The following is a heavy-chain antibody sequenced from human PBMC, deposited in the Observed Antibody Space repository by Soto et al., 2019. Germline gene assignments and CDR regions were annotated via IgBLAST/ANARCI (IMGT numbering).Heavy chain of an antibody. D-gene: IGHD3-22*01. Sequence: SETLSLTCTVSGGSISSYYWILIRQPPGKGLEWIGYIYYSGSTNYNPSLKSRVTISVDTSKNQFSLKLSSVTAADTAVYYCARGISYYYDSSGYYPGAFDIWGQGTMVTVSS. J-gene: IGHJ3*02. CDR3: ARGISYYYDSSGYYPGAFDI. V-gene: IGHV4-59*01. CDR2: IYYSGST. CDR1: GGSISSYY.